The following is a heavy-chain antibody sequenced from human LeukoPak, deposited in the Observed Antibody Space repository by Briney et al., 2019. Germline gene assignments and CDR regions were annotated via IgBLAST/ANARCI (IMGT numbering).Heavy chain of an antibody. D-gene: IGHD3-16*01. V-gene: IGHV3-23*01. CDR3: AKTRGHDMDV. CDR2: ISGSAAGGGT. CDR1: GFSFSTYG. J-gene: IGHJ6*02. Sequence: GGSLRLSCAASGFSFSTYGMSWVRQAPGKGLDWVSAISGSAAGGGTYYADYVKGRFTIARDNSQNTLYLQMSSLRAEDTAVYYCAKTRGHDMDVWGQGTTVIVSS.